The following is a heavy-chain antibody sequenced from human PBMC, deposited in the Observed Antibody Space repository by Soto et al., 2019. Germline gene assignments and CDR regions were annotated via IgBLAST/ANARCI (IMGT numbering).Heavy chain of an antibody. Sequence: QVQLVESGGGVVQPGRSLRLSCAASGFTFSSYGMHWVRQAPGKGLEWVAVISYDGSNKYYADSVKGRFTISRDNSKNTLDLQMNSLRAEDTAVYYCAKIYSSGYYSGPSFDYWGQGTLVTVSS. CDR2: ISYDGSNK. D-gene: IGHD3-22*01. CDR3: AKIYSSGYYSGPSFDY. CDR1: GFTFSSYG. V-gene: IGHV3-30*18. J-gene: IGHJ4*02.